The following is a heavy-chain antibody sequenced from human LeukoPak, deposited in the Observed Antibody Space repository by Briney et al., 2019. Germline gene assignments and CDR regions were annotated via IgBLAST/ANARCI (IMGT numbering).Heavy chain of an antibody. V-gene: IGHV1-8*01. J-gene: IGHJ6*02. D-gene: IGHD3-10*01. CDR2: MNPNSGNT. CDR1: GYTFTSYD. CDR3: ASALSEYYYGRSGMDV. Sequence: ASVKVSCKASGYTFTSYDINWVRQATGQGLEWMGWMNPNSGNTGYAQKFQGRVTMTRNTSISTAYMELSSLRSEDTAVYYCASALSEYYYGRSGMDVWGQGTTVTVSS.